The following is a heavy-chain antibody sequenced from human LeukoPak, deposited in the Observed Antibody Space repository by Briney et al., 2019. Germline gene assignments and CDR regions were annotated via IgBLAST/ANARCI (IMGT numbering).Heavy chain of an antibody. CDR2: INIGGTNT. J-gene: IGHJ5*02. V-gene: IGHV3-11*01. Sequence: GGSLRLSCAASGFTFNDYYMRWIRQAPGKGLEWLSYINIGGTNTHYADSVKGRFTISRDNAKKSLYLEMNNLRAEDTAVYYCGTDGAGFDTWGQGVLVTVSS. CDR3: GTDGAGFDT. CDR1: GFTFNDYY.